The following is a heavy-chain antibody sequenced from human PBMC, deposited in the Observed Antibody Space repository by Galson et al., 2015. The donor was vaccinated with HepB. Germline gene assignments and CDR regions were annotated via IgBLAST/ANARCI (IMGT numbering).Heavy chain of an antibody. CDR1: GYSFTNYA. Sequence: SVKVSCKASGYSFTNYAMHWVRQAPGQRLEWMGWINAGNGKTKYSQKLQGRVSITRDTSASTGYMELSSLRSEDTAVYYCARVVGTYYDFWSGYGPFDYWGQGTLVTVSS. J-gene: IGHJ4*02. V-gene: IGHV1-3*01. CDR3: ARVVGTYYDFWSGYGPFDY. CDR2: INAGNGKT. D-gene: IGHD3-3*01.